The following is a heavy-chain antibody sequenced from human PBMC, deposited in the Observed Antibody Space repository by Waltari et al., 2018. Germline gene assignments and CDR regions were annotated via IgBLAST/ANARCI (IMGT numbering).Heavy chain of an antibody. CDR2: IRSKPNKYAT. CDR1: GFTFSGST. CDR3: TGGAVTGTDF. V-gene: IGHV3-73*01. Sequence: EVQVVESGGGLVQPGGSLKLSCATSGFTFSGSTIHWVRQTSGKGLEWMGRIRSKPNKYATRYTASVEGRFTISRDDSENTAYLQMSSLMTEDTAVYYCTGGAVTGTDFWGQGTLVTVSS. D-gene: IGHD6-13*01. J-gene: IGHJ4*02.